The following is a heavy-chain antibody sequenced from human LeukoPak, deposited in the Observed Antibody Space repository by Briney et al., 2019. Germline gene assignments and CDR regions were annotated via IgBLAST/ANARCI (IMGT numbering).Heavy chain of an antibody. CDR1: GFILSTSE. CDR2: IASDSTI. Sequence: PGGSLRLSCVASGFILSTSEMNWVRQAPGKGLEWVSFIASDSTIYYADSVKGRFTISRDNAKNSLYLQMNSLRAEDTAVYYCAELGITMIGGVWGKGTTVTISS. J-gene: IGHJ6*04. D-gene: IGHD3-10*02. V-gene: IGHV3-48*03. CDR3: AELGITMIGGV.